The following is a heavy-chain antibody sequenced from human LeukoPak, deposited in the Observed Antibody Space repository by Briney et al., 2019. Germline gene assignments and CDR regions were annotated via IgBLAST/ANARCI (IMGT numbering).Heavy chain of an antibody. CDR2: IYTSGST. D-gene: IGHD5-12*01. J-gene: IGHJ6*03. Sequence: SQTLSLTCTVSDGSISSGSYYWSWIRQPAGKGLEWIGRIYTSGSTNYNPSLKSRVTISVGTSKNQFSLKLSSVTAADTAVYYCARELYGYAYYYYYMDVWGKGTTVTVSS. V-gene: IGHV4-61*02. CDR1: DGSISSGSYY. CDR3: ARELYGYAYYYYYMDV.